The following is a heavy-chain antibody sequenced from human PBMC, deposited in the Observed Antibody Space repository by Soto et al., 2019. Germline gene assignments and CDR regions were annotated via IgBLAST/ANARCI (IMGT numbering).Heavy chain of an antibody. J-gene: IGHJ5*02. CDR1: GFTFSSYW. V-gene: IGHV3-74*01. CDR3: ARCSEWGTNWFDP. Sequence: EVQLVESGGGLVQPGGSLRLSCAASGFTFSSYWMHWVRQAPGKGLVWVSHISRDGSTTNYADSVRGRFTISRDNAKNTLYLQMDSLRAEDTAVYYCARCSEWGTNWFDPWGQGTLVTVSS. CDR2: ISRDGSTT. D-gene: IGHD3-16*01.